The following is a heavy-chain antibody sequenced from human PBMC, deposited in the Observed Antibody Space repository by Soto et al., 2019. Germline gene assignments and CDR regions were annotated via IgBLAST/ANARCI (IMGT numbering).Heavy chain of an antibody. V-gene: IGHV4-59*03. J-gene: IGHJ4*02. CDR3: ASAVDGGPPDS. CDR1: GALMSTFY. D-gene: IGHD6-19*01. Sequence: ASEALSLSSTASGALMSTFYWNWFRQAPGQGLEWIGYIYASGSTNYNPSLKSRVAISVDTSKTRFSLNLTSVTAADTAVYYCASAVDGGPPDSWGQGTLVTVSS. CDR2: IYASGST.